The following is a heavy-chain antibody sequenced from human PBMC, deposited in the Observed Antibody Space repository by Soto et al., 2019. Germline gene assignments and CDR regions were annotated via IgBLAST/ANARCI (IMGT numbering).Heavy chain of an antibody. V-gene: IGHV5-51*01. CDR3: ARIIGYCRNNDCSWTFDI. D-gene: IGHD2-15*01. CDR2: FYPGDSTS. CDR1: GYSFISYW. J-gene: IGHJ3*02. Sequence: LKISCKTSGYSFISYWVAWVRQLPGKGLEWMGTFYPGDSTSTYSPSFQGQVTISVDKSISTAYLQLSSLKASDTAMYYCARIIGYCRNNDCSWTFDIWGQGTMVTVSS.